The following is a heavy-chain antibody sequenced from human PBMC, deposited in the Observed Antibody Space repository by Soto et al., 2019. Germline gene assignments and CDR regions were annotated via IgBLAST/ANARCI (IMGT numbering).Heavy chain of an antibody. CDR1: GFSLSTSGVG. V-gene: IGHV2-5*02. Sequence: QITLKESGPTLVKPTQTLTLTCTFSGFSLSTSGVGVGWIRQPPGKALEWLALIYWDDDKRYSPSLKSRLTITNDPSKNQVVLTMTNMDPVDTATYYCARLRTTSAFDPWGQGTLVTVSS. J-gene: IGHJ5*02. D-gene: IGHD4-4*01. CDR2: IYWDDDK. CDR3: ARLRTTSAFDP.